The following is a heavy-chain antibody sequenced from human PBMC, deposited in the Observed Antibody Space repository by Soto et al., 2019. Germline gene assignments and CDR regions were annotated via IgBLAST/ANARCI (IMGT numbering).Heavy chain of an antibody. V-gene: IGHV3-21*01. J-gene: IGHJ6*03. CDR3: ARASTSFADYYSYMDV. CDR1: GFTFSSYS. CDR2: ISSSSSYI. D-gene: IGHD2-2*01. Sequence: GGSLRLSCAASGFTFSSYSMNWVRQAPGKGLEWVSSISSSSSYIYYADSVKGRFTISRDNAKNSLYLQMNSLRAEDTAVYYCARASTSFADYYSYMDVWGKGTTVTVYS.